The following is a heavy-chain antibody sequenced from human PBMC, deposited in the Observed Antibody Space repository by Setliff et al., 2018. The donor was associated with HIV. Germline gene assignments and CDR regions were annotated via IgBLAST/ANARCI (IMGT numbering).Heavy chain of an antibody. V-gene: IGHV4-61*08. CDR3: ARKKESAFDI. Sequence: SETLSLTCTVSRGSITSGGYYWSWIRQLPGKDLEWIGHIYTSGSTNYNPSLKSRVTISVDTSKNQFSLKLSSVTAADTAVYYCARKKESAFDIWGQGTMVTVSS. D-gene: IGHD3-10*01. CDR1: RGSITSGGYY. CDR2: IYTSGST. J-gene: IGHJ3*02.